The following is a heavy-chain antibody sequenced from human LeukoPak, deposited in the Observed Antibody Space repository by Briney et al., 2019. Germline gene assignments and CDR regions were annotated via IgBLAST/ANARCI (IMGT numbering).Heavy chain of an antibody. CDR2: IYISGST. Sequence: SETLSLTCTVCGGSMRSYYWSWIRQPAGKGLEWIGRIYISGSTNYNPSLKSRVTMSVDTSKNQFSLKLSSVTAADTAVYYCARDMVNDYGDYFDYWGQGTLVTVSS. V-gene: IGHV4-4*07. CDR3: ARDMVNDYGDYFDY. D-gene: IGHD4-17*01. J-gene: IGHJ4*02. CDR1: GGSMRSYY.